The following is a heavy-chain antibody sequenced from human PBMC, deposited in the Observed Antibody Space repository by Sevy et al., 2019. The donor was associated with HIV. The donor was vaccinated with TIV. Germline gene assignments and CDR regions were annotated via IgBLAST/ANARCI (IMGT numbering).Heavy chain of an antibody. CDR2: IYQDGSEK. CDR1: EFSFRNYW. V-gene: IGHV3-7*01. Sequence: GGSLRLSCVASEFSFRNYWMTWVRQAPGKGLEWVANIYQDGSEKYYVDSVKGRFTISRDNTKNSLYLQMNSLRAEDTAVYYCAREGSDGDFRFPYYYGMDVWGQGTTVTVSS. J-gene: IGHJ6*02. CDR3: AREGSDGDFRFPYYYGMDV. D-gene: IGHD2-21*02.